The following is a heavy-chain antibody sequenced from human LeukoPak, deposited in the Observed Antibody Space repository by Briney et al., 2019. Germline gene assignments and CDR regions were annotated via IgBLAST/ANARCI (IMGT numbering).Heavy chain of an antibody. J-gene: IGHJ6*02. CDR3: AREAQWLESYYYGMDV. D-gene: IGHD6-19*01. CDR2: IIPIFGTA. Sequence: SVKVPCKASGGTFSSYAISWVRQAPGQGLEWMGGIIPIFGTANYAQKFQGRVTITADESTSTAYMELSSLRSEDTAVYYCAREAQWLESYYYGMDVWGQGTTVTVSS. V-gene: IGHV1-69*13. CDR1: GGTFSSYA.